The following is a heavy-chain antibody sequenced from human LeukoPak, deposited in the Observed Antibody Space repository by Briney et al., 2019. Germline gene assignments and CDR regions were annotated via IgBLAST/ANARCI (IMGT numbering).Heavy chain of an antibody. Sequence: GASVKVSCKASGYTFISYAMNWVRQAPGQGLEWMGWISAYNGNTNYAQKLQGRVTMTTDTSTSTAYMELRSLRSDDTAVYYCARVPYYDSSGYYSNWFDPWGQGTLVTVSS. CDR3: ARVPYYDSSGYYSNWFDP. D-gene: IGHD3-22*01. J-gene: IGHJ5*02. CDR1: GYTFISYA. CDR2: ISAYNGNT. V-gene: IGHV1-18*01.